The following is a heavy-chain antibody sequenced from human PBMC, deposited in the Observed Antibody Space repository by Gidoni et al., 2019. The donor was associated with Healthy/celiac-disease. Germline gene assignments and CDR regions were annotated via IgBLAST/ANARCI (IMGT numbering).Heavy chain of an antibody. Sequence: PGLVKPSETLSLTCTVSGGSISSSSYYWGGIRQPPGKGLEWIGSIYYSGSTYYNPSLKSRVTISVDTSKNQFSLKLSSVTAADTAVYYCARHEVRNYYDSSGYDYWGQGTLVTVSS. D-gene: IGHD3-22*01. J-gene: IGHJ4*02. CDR1: GGSISSSSYY. CDR2: IYYSGST. CDR3: ARHEVRNYYDSSGYDY. V-gene: IGHV4-39*01.